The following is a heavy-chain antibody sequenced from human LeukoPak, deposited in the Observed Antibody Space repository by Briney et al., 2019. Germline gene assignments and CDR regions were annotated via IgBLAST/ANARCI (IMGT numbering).Heavy chain of an antibody. D-gene: IGHD5-18*01. V-gene: IGHV6-1*01. J-gene: IGHJ6*02. CDR2: TYYRSKWYN. CDR1: GDSVSSNSAA. CDR3: ARRLSGRGYSYGYDYYGMDV. Sequence: SQTLSLTCAISGDSVSSNSAAWNWIRQSPSRGLEWLGRTYYRSKWYNDYAVSVKSRITINPDTSKNQFSLQLNFVTPEDTAVYYCARRLSGRGYSYGYDYYGMDVWGQGTTVTVSS.